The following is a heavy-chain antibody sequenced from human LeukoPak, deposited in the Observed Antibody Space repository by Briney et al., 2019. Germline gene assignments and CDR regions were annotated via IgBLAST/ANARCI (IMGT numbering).Heavy chain of an antibody. V-gene: IGHV4-4*02. Sequence: PSETLSLTCAVSGGSITSSKWWSWVRPPPGRGLEWIGELYHSGTTNYNPSLKSRVTISLDEPKNQFSLRLTSVTAADTAVYYCAARRDGYSQFDYWGQGTLVTVSS. J-gene: IGHJ4*02. CDR1: GGSITSSKW. D-gene: IGHD5-24*01. CDR2: LYHSGTT. CDR3: AARRDGYSQFDY.